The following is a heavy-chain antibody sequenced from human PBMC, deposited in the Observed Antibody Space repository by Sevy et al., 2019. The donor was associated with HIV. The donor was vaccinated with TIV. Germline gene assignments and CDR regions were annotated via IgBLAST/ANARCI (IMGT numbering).Heavy chain of an antibody. CDR1: GGSISSSSYY. CDR3: ATAKGAMVRGVIIIGWFDP. Sequence: SETLSLTCTVSGGSISSSSYYWGWIRQPPGQGLEWIGSIYYSGSTYYNPSLKSRVTISVDTSKNQFSLKLSSVTAADTAVYYCATAKGAMVRGVIIIGWFDPWGQGTLVTVSS. V-gene: IGHV4-39*01. D-gene: IGHD3-10*01. CDR2: IYYSGST. J-gene: IGHJ5*02.